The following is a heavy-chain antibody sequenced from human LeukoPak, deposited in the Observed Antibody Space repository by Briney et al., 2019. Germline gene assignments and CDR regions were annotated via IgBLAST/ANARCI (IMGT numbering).Heavy chain of an antibody. CDR1: GGSLISYT. CDR2: MIPILDTA. CDR3: TRDLSAPPPNDYYSYSGLDV. D-gene: IGHD4/OR15-4a*01. Sequence: SVKVCCKASGGSLISYTISWGRQAPGQGLEWMGRMIPILDTANYAQQFQCRVTITADKFTNTAYLELSSLTFEDTPVYSCTRDLSAPPPNDYYSYSGLDVWGQGTTVTVSS. J-gene: IGHJ6*02. V-gene: IGHV1-69*08.